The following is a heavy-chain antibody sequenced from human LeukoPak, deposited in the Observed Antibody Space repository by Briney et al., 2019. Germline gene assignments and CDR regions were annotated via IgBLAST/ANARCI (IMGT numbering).Heavy chain of an antibody. Sequence: SQTLSLTCTVSGGSISSGGYYWSWIRQHPGKGLEWIGYIYYSGSTYYNPSLKSRVTISVDTSKNQFSLKLSSVTAADTAVYYCATGAFDGDYAYWYFDLWGRGTLVTVSS. D-gene: IGHD4-17*01. CDR1: GGSISSGGYY. CDR2: IYYSGST. V-gene: IGHV4-31*03. CDR3: ATGAFDGDYAYWYFDL. J-gene: IGHJ2*01.